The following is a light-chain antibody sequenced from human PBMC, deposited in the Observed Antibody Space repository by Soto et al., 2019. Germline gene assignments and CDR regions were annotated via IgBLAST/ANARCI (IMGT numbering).Light chain of an antibody. CDR1: SSDVGSYNL. J-gene: IGLJ3*02. CDR3: CSIASRSTWV. V-gene: IGLV2-23*02. Sequence: QSALTQCASVSGSPGQSSTISCTGTSSDVGSYNLVSWYQQHPGKAPKVMIYEVSKRPSGVSNRFSGSKSGNTASLTISGLQAEDEADYYCCSIASRSTWVFGGGTKVTVL. CDR2: EVS.